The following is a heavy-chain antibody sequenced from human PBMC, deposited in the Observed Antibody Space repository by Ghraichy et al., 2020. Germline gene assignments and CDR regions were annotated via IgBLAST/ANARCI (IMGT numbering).Heavy chain of an antibody. CDR2: IIPMFGTA. Sequence: SVKVSCKASGGNFSTYTISWVRQAPGQGLEWMGGIIPMFGTANYAQKFQGRVTITADESTSTAYMGLSRLRSEDTAVYYCATSAVAGTVIDYWGQGTLVTVSS. CDR3: ATSAVAGTVIDY. V-gene: IGHV1-69*13. J-gene: IGHJ4*02. D-gene: IGHD6-19*01. CDR1: GGNFSTYT.